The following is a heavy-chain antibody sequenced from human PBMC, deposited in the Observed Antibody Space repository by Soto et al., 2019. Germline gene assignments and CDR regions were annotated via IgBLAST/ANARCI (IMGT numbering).Heavy chain of an antibody. CDR3: AITPLGIAALYSKWFDP. CDR1: GYTFTSYG. Sequence: QVQLVQSGAEVKKPGASVKVSCKASGYTFTSYGISWVRQAPGQGLEWMGWISAYNGNTNYAQKLQGRVTMTTDTSTSTAYMELRSLRSDDTAVYYCAITPLGIAALYSKWFDPRVQGTLVTVSS. J-gene: IGHJ5*02. D-gene: IGHD6-13*01. V-gene: IGHV1-18*01. CDR2: ISAYNGNT.